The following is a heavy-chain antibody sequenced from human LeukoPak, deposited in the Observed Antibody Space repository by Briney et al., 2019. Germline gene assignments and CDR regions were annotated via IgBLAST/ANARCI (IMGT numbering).Heavy chain of an antibody. D-gene: IGHD3-10*01. Sequence: SETLSLTCTVSGGAISYYYWSWIRQPPGKGLEWIGYVHYSRSTNYNPSLKSRVTISVDTSKNQFSLKLSSVTAADAAVYYCARTYYGSGSLYYYYYYMDVWGKGTTVTVSS. V-gene: IGHV4-59*01. CDR3: ARTYYGSGSLYYYYYYMDV. J-gene: IGHJ6*03. CDR1: GGAISYYY. CDR2: VHYSRST.